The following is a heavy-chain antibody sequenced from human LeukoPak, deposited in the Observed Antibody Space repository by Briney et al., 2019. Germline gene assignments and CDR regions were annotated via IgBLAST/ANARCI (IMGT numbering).Heavy chain of an antibody. CDR2: IYYSGST. Sequence: SQTLSLTCTVSGGSISSGGYYWSWIRQHPGKGLEWIGYIYYSGSTYYNPSLKSRVTISVDTSKNQFSLKLSSVTAADTAVYYYARGGYYYYYGMDVWGQGTTVTVSS. V-gene: IGHV4-31*03. D-gene: IGHD1-26*01. J-gene: IGHJ6*02. CDR3: ARGGYYYYYGMDV. CDR1: GGSISSGGYY.